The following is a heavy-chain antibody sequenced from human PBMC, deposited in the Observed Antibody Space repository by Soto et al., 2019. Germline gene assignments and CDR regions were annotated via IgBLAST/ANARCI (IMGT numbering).Heavy chain of an antibody. J-gene: IGHJ6*02. CDR1: GFTFSSYA. V-gene: IGHV3-30-3*01. D-gene: IGHD3-3*01. CDR2: ISYDGSNK. Sequence: GGSLRLSCAASGFTFSSYAMHWVRQAPGKGLEWVAVISYDGSNKYYADSVKGRFTISRDNSKNTLYLQMNSLRAEDTAVYYCARDGFGVVILNYYGMDVWGQGTTVTVSS. CDR3: ARDGFGVVILNYYGMDV.